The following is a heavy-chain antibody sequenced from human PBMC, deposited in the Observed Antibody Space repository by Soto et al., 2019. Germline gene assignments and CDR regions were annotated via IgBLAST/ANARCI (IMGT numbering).Heavy chain of an antibody. CDR1: GGSISSYH. D-gene: IGHD6-13*01. Sequence: QVQLQESGPGLVKPSETLSLTCTVSGGSISSYHWSWIRQPPGKGLEWIGYIYYSGSTNYNPSLKSRVTIPVDTSKNQFSLKLSSVTAADTAVYYCARRSSSWYTPYFDYWGQGTLVTVSS. V-gene: IGHV4-59*08. CDR3: ARRSSSWYTPYFDY. CDR2: IYYSGST. J-gene: IGHJ4*02.